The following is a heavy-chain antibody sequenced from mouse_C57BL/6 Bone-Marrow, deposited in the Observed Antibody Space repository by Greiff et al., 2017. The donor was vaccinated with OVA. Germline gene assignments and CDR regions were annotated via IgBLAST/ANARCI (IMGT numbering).Heavy chain of an antibody. V-gene: IGHV1-64*01. CDR2: IHPNSGST. D-gene: IGHD1-1*01. J-gene: IGHJ4*01. CDR3: ARGGSDDYDSRDYAMDD. Sequence: QVQLQQSGAELVKPGASVKLSCKASGYTFTSYWMHWVKQRPGQGLEWIGIIHPNSGSTKYNEKFKSKATLTVDKSSSTAYMQLSRLTSEDAAVYYCARGGSDDYDSRDYAMDDWGKGTSVTVSS. CDR1: GYTFTSYW.